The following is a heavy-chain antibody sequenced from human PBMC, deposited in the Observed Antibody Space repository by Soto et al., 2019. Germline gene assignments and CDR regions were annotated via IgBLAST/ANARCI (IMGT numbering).Heavy chain of an antibody. J-gene: IGHJ2*01. CDR1: GFSLSTSGLG. D-gene: IGHD6-19*01. V-gene: IGHV2-5*02. CDR3: ARTPSNSSDYKRVTWDFEF. Sequence: QITLKESGPTLVRPTQTLTLTCSISGFSLSTSGLGVGWIRQPPGKALEFLALSYWDDDRRYRPSLRSRLTITKHTSKNQVVLKMIDMDPVDTATYYCARTPSNSSDYKRVTWDFEFWGRGTLVTVSS. CDR2: SYWDDDR.